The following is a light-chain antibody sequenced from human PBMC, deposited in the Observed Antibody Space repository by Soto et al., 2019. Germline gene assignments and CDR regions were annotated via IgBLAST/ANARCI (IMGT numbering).Light chain of an antibody. CDR2: DVS. CDR1: IDDVTAYYR. V-gene: IGLV2-18*02. J-gene: IGLJ3*02. CDR3: SAYTARSTLV. Sequence: QSVLTQPPSVSGSPGQSVTISCSGTIDDVTAYYRVSWYQQTPGTAPKLMIYDVSNRPSGVPDRFSGSRSGNTASLTISGLQAEDEGDYYCSAYTARSTLVFGGGTKVTVL.